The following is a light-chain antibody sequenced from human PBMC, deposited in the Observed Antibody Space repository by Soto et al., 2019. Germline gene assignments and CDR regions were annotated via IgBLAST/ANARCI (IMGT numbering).Light chain of an antibody. Sequence: VLTRSPLSLPVTLGQPASISCRSSQSLIYSNGKTYINWYQQKPGKAPKLLIYKASTLKSGVPSRFSGSGSGTEFTLTISSLQPDHFAPYSCHPYHSYSEAFGQGTKVDIK. CDR3: HPYHSYSEA. CDR2: KAS. J-gene: IGKJ1*01. V-gene: IGKV2D-30*01. CDR1: QSLIYSNGKTY.